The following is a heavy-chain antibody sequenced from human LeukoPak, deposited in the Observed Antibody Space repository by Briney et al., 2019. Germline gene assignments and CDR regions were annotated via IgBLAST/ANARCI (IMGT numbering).Heavy chain of an antibody. CDR2: ISAYNGNT. Sequence: ASVKVSCKASGYTFTCYGIGWVRQAPGQGLEWMGWISAYNGNTNYAQKLQGRVTMTTDTSTSTAYMELRSLRSDDTAVYYCARVPGGIAGLGAFDIWGQGTMVTVSS. V-gene: IGHV1-18*01. CDR1: GYTFTCYG. CDR3: ARVPGGIAGLGAFDI. D-gene: IGHD6-13*01. J-gene: IGHJ3*02.